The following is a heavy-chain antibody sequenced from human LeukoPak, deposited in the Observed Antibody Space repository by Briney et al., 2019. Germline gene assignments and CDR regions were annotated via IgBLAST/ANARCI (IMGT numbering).Heavy chain of an antibody. V-gene: IGHV4-59*11. CDR3: ARDLLTVTQGCDI. D-gene: IGHD4-17*01. CDR1: GDSFSSHY. J-gene: IGHJ3*02. CDR2: ISYIGTT. Sequence: PSETLSLTCAVSGDSFSSHYWPWIRQPPGRGLEWIGYISYIGTTNYNPSLNRRVTISIDTPKNQFSLQPSYVTTADTALYYCARDLLTVTQGCDIWGLKPMVSVPS.